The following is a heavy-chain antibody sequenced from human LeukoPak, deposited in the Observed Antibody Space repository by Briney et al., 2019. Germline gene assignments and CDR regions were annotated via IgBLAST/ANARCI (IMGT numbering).Heavy chain of an antibody. V-gene: IGHV5-51*01. Sequence: GESLKISCKDSGYSFTNYYVAWVRQLPGKGLEWMGIIYLGDSDTRYSPSFQGQVTISADKSITTAYLQWSSLKASDTAMYYCARSTGVVRGVLYYFDYWGQGTLVTVSS. D-gene: IGHD3-10*01. J-gene: IGHJ4*02. CDR1: GYSFTNYY. CDR3: ARSTGVVRGVLYYFDY. CDR2: IYLGDSDT.